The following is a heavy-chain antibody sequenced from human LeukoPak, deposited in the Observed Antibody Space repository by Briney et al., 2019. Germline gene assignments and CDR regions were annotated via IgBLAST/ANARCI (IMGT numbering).Heavy chain of an antibody. CDR2: IYYSGST. V-gene: IGHV4-59*01. CDR1: GGSISSYY. CDR3: ARWGYYDSSGYLDY. Sequence: SETLSLTCAVSGGSISSYYWSWIRQPPGKGLEWIGYIYYSGSTNYNPSLKSRVTISVDTSKNQFSLKLSSVTAADTAVYYCARWGYYDSSGYLDYWGQGTLVTVSS. J-gene: IGHJ4*02. D-gene: IGHD3-22*01.